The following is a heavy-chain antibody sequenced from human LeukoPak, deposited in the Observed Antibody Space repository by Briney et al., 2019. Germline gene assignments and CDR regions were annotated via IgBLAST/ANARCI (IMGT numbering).Heavy chain of an antibody. CDR3: AREKWIQLWPRYFDY. CDR1: GDSVSSNSAA. J-gene: IGHJ4*02. D-gene: IGHD5-18*01. V-gene: IGHV6-1*01. CDR2: TYYRSKWYN. Sequence: RSQTLSLTCAISGDSVSSNSAAWNWIRQSPSRGLEWLGRTYYRSKWYNDYAVSVNSRITINPDTSKNQFSLQLNSVTPEDTAVYFCAREKWIQLWPRYFDYWGQGTLVTVSS.